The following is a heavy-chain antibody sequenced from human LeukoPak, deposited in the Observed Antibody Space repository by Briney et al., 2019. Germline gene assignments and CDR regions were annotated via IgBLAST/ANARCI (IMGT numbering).Heavy chain of an antibody. Sequence: GGSLRPSCAASGFTFSSYAMSWIRQAPGKGLEWVSYISTSGSTIYYADSVKGRFTISRDNAKNSLYLQMNSLRAEDTAVYYCARAGFGSSRFDYWGQGTLVTVSS. CDR2: ISTSGSTI. J-gene: IGHJ4*02. D-gene: IGHD6-13*01. V-gene: IGHV3-48*03. CDR1: GFTFSSYA. CDR3: ARAGFGSSRFDY.